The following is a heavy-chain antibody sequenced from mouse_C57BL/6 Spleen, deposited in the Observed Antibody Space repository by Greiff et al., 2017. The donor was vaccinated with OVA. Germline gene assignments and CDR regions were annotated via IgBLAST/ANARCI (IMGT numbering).Heavy chain of an antibody. D-gene: IGHD2-3*01. V-gene: IGHV1-15*01. CDR2: IDPETGGT. CDR3: TPSYYDGYYPWFAY. Sequence: QVQLQQSGAELVRPGASVTLSCKASGYTFTDYEMHWVKQTPVHGLEWIGAIDPETGGTAYNQKFKGKAILTADKSSSTAYMELRSLTSEDSAVYYCTPSYYDGYYPWFAYWGQGTLVTVSA. CDR1: GYTFTDYE. J-gene: IGHJ3*01.